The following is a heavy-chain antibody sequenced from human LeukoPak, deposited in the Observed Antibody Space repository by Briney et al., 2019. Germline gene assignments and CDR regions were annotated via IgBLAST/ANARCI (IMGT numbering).Heavy chain of an antibody. CDR1: GGSISSYY. V-gene: IGHV4-59*01. Sequence: SETLSLTCTVSGGSISSYYWSWIRQPPGKGLEWIGYIHYSGSTNYNPSLKSRVTISVDTSKNQFSLKLSSVTAADTAVYYCARDYYDSSGYLDAFDIWGQGTMVTVSS. J-gene: IGHJ3*02. CDR3: ARDYYDSSGYLDAFDI. CDR2: IHYSGST. D-gene: IGHD3-22*01.